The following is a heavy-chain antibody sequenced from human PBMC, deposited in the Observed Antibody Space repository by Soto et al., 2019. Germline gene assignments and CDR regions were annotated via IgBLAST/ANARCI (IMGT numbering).Heavy chain of an antibody. Sequence: SETLSLTCTVSGGSISSYYWSWIRQPPGKGLEWIGYIYYSGSTNYNPSLKSRATISVDTSKNQFSLKLSSVTAADTAVYYCASSRWPQSLPFDYWGQGTLVTVSS. D-gene: IGHD2-15*01. CDR3: ASSRWPQSLPFDY. CDR1: GGSISSYY. CDR2: IYYSGST. J-gene: IGHJ4*02. V-gene: IGHV4-59*08.